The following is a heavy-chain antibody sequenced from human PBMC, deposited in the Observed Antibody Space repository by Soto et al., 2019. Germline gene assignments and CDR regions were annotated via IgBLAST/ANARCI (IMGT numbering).Heavy chain of an antibody. CDR3: ARYYYDSSGYYYGWFDP. CDR1: GGSVNSDSHN. CDR2: IYYTGNT. Sequence: TSETLSLTCTVSGGSVNSDSHNWSWIRQPPGKGLEWIAYIYYTGNTYYNPSLKSRVTISMDTSKNQFSLKLSSVTAADTAVYYCARYYYDSSGYYYGWFDPWGQGTLVTVSS. J-gene: IGHJ5*02. D-gene: IGHD3-22*01. V-gene: IGHV4-61*01.